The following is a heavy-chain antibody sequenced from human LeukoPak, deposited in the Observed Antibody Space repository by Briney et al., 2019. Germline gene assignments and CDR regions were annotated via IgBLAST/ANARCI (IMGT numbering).Heavy chain of an antibody. V-gene: IGHV3-74*01. J-gene: IGHJ6*02. CDR2: MNSDGSGT. CDR1: GFTFSTYW. CDR3: ARGRYYGMDV. Sequence: GGSLRLSCAASGFTFSTYWMHWVRQAPGEGLVWVSGMNSDGSGTSYADSVKGRFTISRDNAKNTLSLQVNSLRAEDTAVYFCARGRYYGMDVWGQGTTVTVSS.